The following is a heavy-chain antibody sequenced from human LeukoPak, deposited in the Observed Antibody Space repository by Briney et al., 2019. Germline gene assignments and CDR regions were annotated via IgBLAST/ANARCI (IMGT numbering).Heavy chain of an antibody. J-gene: IGHJ5*02. V-gene: IGHV1-69*05. CDR2: IIPIFGTA. Sequence: ASVKVSCKASGGTFSSYAISWVRQAPGQGLEWMGRIIPIFGTANYAQKFQGRVTITKDESTRTVYLELTSLTSDDTAVYYCARDVHGDYGSGWFDLWGQGTLVSVSS. CDR3: ARDVHGDYGSGWFDL. CDR1: GGTFSSYA. D-gene: IGHD4-17*01.